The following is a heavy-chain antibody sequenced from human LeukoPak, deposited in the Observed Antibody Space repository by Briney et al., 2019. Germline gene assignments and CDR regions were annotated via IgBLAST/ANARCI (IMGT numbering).Heavy chain of an antibody. CDR2: INHSGST. CDR3: ARTPVRWIAARPPFDY. CDR1: GGSFSGYY. V-gene: IGHV4-34*01. Sequence: SETLSLTCAVYGGSFSGYYWSWIRQPPGKGLEWIGEINHSGSTNYNPSLKSRVTISVDTSKNQFSLKLSSVTAADTAVYYCARTPVRWIAARPPFDYWGQGTLVTVSS. D-gene: IGHD6-6*01. J-gene: IGHJ4*02.